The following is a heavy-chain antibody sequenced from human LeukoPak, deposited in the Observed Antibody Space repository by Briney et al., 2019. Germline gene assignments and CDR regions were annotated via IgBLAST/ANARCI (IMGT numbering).Heavy chain of an antibody. Sequence: SQTLSLTCTVSGGSISSGDYYWSWIRQPPGKGLEWIGYIYHSGSTYDNPPLKSRVTISVDTSKNQFSLKLSSVTAADTAVYYCAREGGDLGAFDIWGQGTMVTVFS. V-gene: IGHV4-30-4*01. CDR3: AREGGDLGAFDI. CDR1: GGSISSGDYY. D-gene: IGHD2-21*01. J-gene: IGHJ3*02. CDR2: IYHSGST.